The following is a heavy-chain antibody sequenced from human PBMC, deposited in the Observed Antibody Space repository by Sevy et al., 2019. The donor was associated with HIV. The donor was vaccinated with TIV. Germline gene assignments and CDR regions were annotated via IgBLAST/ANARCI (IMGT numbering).Heavy chain of an antibody. CDR3: AKDRKWELAQGFDT. V-gene: IGHV3-48*03. Sequence: GGSLRLSCVVSGLSFSTSEMNWVRQAPGKGLEWIAYISSSGTTIYYADSVRGRFTISRDNVRNSLDLQMSSLRVEDTATYYCAKDRKWELAQGFDTWGQGTLVTVSS. CDR2: ISSSGTTI. D-gene: IGHD1-26*01. CDR1: GLSFSTSE. J-gene: IGHJ5*02.